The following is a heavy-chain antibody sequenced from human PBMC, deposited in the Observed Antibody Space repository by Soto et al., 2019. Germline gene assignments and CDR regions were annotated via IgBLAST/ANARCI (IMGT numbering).Heavy chain of an antibody. V-gene: IGHV1-69*01. J-gene: IGHJ5*02. Sequence: QVQLVQSGAEVKKPGSSVKVSCKASGGAFSSYAISWVRQAPGQGLEWMGGIIPIFGTANYAQKFQGRVTITADESTSTAYKEPSNQRSEDTAVYFCARTQGRYCCGGSCYPRGWFDPWGQGTLVTVSS. CDR3: ARTQGRYCCGGSCYPRGWFDP. CDR2: IIPIFGTA. D-gene: IGHD2-15*01. CDR1: GGAFSSYA.